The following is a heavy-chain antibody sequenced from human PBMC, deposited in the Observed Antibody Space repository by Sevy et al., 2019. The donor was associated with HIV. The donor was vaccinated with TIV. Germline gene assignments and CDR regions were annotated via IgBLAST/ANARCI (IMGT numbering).Heavy chain of an antibody. CDR3: ARDRGEILHSAFDY. CDR1: GFTFSSYA. Sequence: GGSLRLSCAASGFTFSSYAMSWVRQAPGKGLEWVSSISGNVDNTYYADSVKGRFIISRDNSKNTLYLQMNSLRAEDTAVYYCARDRGEILHSAFDYWGQGTLVTVSS. D-gene: IGHD3-16*01. V-gene: IGHV3-23*01. J-gene: IGHJ4*02. CDR2: ISGNVDNT.